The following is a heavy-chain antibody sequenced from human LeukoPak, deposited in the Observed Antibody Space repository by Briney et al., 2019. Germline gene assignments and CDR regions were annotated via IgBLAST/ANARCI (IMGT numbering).Heavy chain of an antibody. D-gene: IGHD3-16*02. V-gene: IGHV1-2*02. J-gene: IGHJ4*02. CDR1: GYTFTGYY. CDR2: INPNSGGT. Sequence: ASVKVSCKASGYTFTGYYMHWVRQAPGQGLEWMGWINPNSGGTNSAQKFQGRVTMTSDTSISTAYMELSSLRSDDTAVYYCAAASAFGGVIVFDYGGQGTLVTVS. CDR3: AAASAFGGVIVFDY.